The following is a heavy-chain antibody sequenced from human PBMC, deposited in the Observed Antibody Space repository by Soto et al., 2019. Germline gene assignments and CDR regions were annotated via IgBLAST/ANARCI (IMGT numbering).Heavy chain of an antibody. D-gene: IGHD2-15*01. Sequence: EVHLLDSGGGLVQPGGSLRLSCAASGFTFSNYAMSWVRQARGKGLEWVSGVGGSGDSTYYADSVKGRFTISRDNSKDTLYLQMNSLRAEDTAVYYCAKSPLGYCSGGSCYPPHYFDYWGQGTLVTVSS. CDR3: AKSPLGYCSGGSCYPPHYFDY. CDR2: VGGSGDST. CDR1: GFTFSNYA. J-gene: IGHJ4*02. V-gene: IGHV3-23*01.